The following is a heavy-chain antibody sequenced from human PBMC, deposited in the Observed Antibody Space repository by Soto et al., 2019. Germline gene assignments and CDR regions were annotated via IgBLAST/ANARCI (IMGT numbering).Heavy chain of an antibody. CDR3: ARAPRAGGRFIAEAGTYYFDY. Sequence: QVQLQESGPGLVKPSETLSLTCTVSGGSISSYYWSWIRQPPGKGLEWIGYIYYSGSTNYDPSLKRRATTQGDTSKNQYCLKLGPVTAADTAVDYCARAPRAGGRFIAEAGTYYFDYWGQGTLVTVSS. V-gene: IGHV4-59*01. CDR1: GGSISSYY. CDR2: IYYSGST. J-gene: IGHJ4*02. D-gene: IGHD6-13*01.